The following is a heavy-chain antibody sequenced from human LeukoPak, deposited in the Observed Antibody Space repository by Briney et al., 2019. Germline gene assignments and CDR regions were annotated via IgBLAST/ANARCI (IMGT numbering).Heavy chain of an antibody. J-gene: IGHJ5*02. D-gene: IGHD2-8*01. CDR2: IIPIFGTA. CDR3: ARDRVVLQIGNWFDP. CDR1: GGTFSSYA. Sequence: SVKVSCKASGGTFSSYAISWVRQAPGQGLEWMGGIIPIFGTANYAQKFQGRVTITTDESTSTAYMELSSLKSEDTAVYYCARDRVVLQIGNWFDPWGQGTLVTVSS. V-gene: IGHV1-69*05.